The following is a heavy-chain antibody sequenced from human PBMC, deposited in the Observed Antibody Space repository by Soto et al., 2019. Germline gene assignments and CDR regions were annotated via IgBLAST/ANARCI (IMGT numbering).Heavy chain of an antibody. CDR1: GYTFTSYG. D-gene: IGHD2-15*01. CDR2: ISAYNGNT. CDR3: AGVVAATVGAFDI. J-gene: IGHJ3*02. Sequence: ASVKVSCEASGYTFTSYGISCVRQAPGQGLEWMGWISAYNGNTNYAQKLQGRVTMTTDTSTSTAYMGLRSLRSDDTAVYYCAGVVAATVGAFDIWGQGTMVTVS. V-gene: IGHV1-18*01.